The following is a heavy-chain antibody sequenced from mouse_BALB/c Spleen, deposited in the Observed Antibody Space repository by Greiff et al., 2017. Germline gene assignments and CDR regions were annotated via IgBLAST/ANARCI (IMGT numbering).Heavy chain of an antibody. CDR1: GFTFSSYA. Sequence: EVMLVESGGGLVKPGGSLKLSCAASGFTFSSYAMSWVRQSPEKRLEWVAEISSGGSYTYYPDTVTGRFTISRDNAKNTLYLEMSSLRSEDTAMYYCAREGSYWYFDVWGAGTTVTVSS. V-gene: IGHV5-9-4*01. J-gene: IGHJ1*01. CDR2: ISSGGSYT. CDR3: AREGSYWYFDV.